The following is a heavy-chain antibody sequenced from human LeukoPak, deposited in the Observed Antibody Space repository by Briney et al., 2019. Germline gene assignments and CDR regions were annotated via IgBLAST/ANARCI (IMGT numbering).Heavy chain of an antibody. V-gene: IGHV3-23*01. CDR1: GFTFSSYA. D-gene: IGHD3-22*01. Sequence: PGGSLRLSCAASGFTFSSYAMSWVRQAPGKGLEWVSAISGSGGSTYYADSVKGRFTISRDNSKNTLYLQMNSLRAEDTAVYYCAKRGREGRLTYYYDSSGFCFDYWGQGTLVTVSS. CDR3: AKRGREGRLTYYYDSSGFCFDY. CDR2: ISGSGGST. J-gene: IGHJ4*02.